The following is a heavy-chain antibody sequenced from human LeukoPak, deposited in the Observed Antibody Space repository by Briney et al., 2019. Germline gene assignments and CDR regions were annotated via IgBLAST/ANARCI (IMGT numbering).Heavy chain of an antibody. CDR3: ARPAKNKYSSSSHPSAAFDI. Sequence: SETLSLTCTVSGGSISSSSYYWSWIRQPPGKGLEWIGEINHSGSTNYNPSLKSRVTISVDTSKNQFSLKLSSVTAADTAVYYCARPAKNKYSSSSHPSAAFDIWGQGTMVTVSS. J-gene: IGHJ3*02. V-gene: IGHV4-39*07. CDR1: GGSISSSSYY. D-gene: IGHD6-6*01. CDR2: INHSGST.